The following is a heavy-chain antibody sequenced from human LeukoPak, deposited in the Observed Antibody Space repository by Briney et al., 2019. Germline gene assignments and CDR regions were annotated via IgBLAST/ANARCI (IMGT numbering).Heavy chain of an antibody. CDR1: GFTFSTYG. D-gene: IGHD6-19*01. J-gene: IGHJ4*02. CDR2: ISGSGGST. CDR3: AKVIGLVRYFDY. Sequence: GRSLRLSCAASGFTFSTYGMHWVRQAPGKGLEWVSAISGSGGSTYYADSVKGLFTISRDNSKNTLYLQMISLRAEDTAVYYCAKVIGLVRYFDYWGQGTLVTVSS. V-gene: IGHV3-23*01.